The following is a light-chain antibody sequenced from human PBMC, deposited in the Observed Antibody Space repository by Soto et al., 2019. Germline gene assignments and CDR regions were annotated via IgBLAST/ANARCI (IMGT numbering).Light chain of an antibody. CDR1: QDISNY. CDR2: AAS. J-gene: IGKJ2*01. Sequence: DIQMTQSPSSLSASVGDRVTITCRASQDISNYLAWIQQKPGQAPKFLIHAASSLQSGVPSKFSGSASGTDFTLSISSQQPEVCATYDGHQYNSYPHSFGQGTKLEIK. V-gene: IGKV1-16*02. CDR3: HQYNSYPHS.